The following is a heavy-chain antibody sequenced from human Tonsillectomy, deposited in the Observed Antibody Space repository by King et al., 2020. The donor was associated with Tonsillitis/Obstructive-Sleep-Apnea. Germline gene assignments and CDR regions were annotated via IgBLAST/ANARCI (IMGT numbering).Heavy chain of an antibody. V-gene: IGHV4-34*01. D-gene: IGHD4-17*01. Sequence: VQLQQWGAGLLKPSETLSLSCAVYGGAFSGYYWSWIRQPPGKGLGWIGEIHHSGSTNYNPSLKSRVTITVDTSNNHLSLNLSSVSAADTAVYYCAREKDGDYGMDVWGQGTTVTVSS. CDR1: GGAFSGYY. CDR3: AREKDGDYGMDV. J-gene: IGHJ6*02. CDR2: IHHSGST.